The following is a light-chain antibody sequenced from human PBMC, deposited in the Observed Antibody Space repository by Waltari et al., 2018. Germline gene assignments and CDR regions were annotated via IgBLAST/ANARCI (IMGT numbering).Light chain of an antibody. V-gene: IGLV2-14*01. CDR3: SSYTTISTTL. CDR2: DVS. J-gene: IGLJ2*01. CDR1: SSDVGAYNF. Sequence: QSALAQPASVSGSPVQSITISCTGTSSDVGAYNFVSWYQHHPGKAPKLIIYDVSRWPSVVSNRFSGSKSGNTASLTISGLQAEDEADYYCSSYTTISTTLFGGGTKVTVL.